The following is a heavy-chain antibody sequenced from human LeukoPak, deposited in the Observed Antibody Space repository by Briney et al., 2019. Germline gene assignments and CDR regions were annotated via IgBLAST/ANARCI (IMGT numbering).Heavy chain of an antibody. CDR3: AKNSRWITMVRGVLDY. D-gene: IGHD3-10*01. J-gene: IGHJ4*02. CDR1: GFTFSSYA. CDR2: ISGSGGST. V-gene: IGHV3-23*01. Sequence: GGSLRLSCAASGFTFSSYALTWVRQAPGKGLEWVSAISGSGGSTYYADSVKGRFTISRDNSKNTLYLQMSSLRAEDTAVYYCAKNSRWITMVRGVLDYWGQGTLVTVSS.